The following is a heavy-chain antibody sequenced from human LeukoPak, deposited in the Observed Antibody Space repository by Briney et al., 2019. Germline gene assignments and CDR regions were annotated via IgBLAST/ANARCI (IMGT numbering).Heavy chain of an antibody. CDR1: GFTFGTYA. J-gene: IGHJ4*02. Sequence: GGSLRLSCAASGFTFGTYAMTWVRQAPGKGLEWVSVISGSGGSTNYADSVKGRFIISRDNSRNTLFLQMNSLRAEVTAVYYCAKHHYSSSRDYFDYWGQGTLVTVSS. D-gene: IGHD6-13*01. CDR3: AKHHYSSSRDYFDY. V-gene: IGHV3-23*01. CDR2: ISGSGGST.